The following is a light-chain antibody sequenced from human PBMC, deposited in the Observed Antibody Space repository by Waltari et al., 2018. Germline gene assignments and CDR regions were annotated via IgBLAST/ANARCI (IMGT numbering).Light chain of an antibody. V-gene: IGLV1-40*01. CDR2: GNI. J-gene: IGLJ3*02. CDR1: SSNIGAGYD. CDR3: QSYDRSLNGWV. Sequence: QSVLTQPPSVSGAPGQRVTISCTGSSSNIGAGYDVHWYQHLPGTAPRLLIYGNINRPSGVPDRFSGSQSGTSPSLAITGLQAEDEADDYCQSYDRSLNGWVFGGGTKLTVL.